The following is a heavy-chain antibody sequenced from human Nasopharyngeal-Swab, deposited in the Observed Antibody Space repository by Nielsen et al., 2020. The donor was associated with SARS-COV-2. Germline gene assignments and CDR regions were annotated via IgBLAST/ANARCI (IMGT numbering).Heavy chain of an antibody. Sequence: GESLKISCAASGFTVSSNYMSWVRQARGKGLEWVSVIYSGGSTYYADSVKGRFTISRDNSKNTLYLQMNSLRAEDTAVYYCARDRTDYCTNGVCYPASYYYGMDVWGQGTTVTVSS. CDR1: GFTVSSNY. J-gene: IGHJ6*02. D-gene: IGHD2-8*01. V-gene: IGHV3-66*01. CDR2: IYSGGST. CDR3: ARDRTDYCTNGVCYPASYYYGMDV.